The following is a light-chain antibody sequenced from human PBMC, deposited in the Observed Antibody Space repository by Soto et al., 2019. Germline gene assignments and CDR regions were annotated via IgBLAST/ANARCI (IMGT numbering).Light chain of an antibody. J-gene: IGKJ1*01. V-gene: IGKV3-20*01. CDR3: QQYGSSPT. Sequence: ETVLTQSPGTLSLSPGERATLSCRSSQSVSSNYLAWYQQKPGQAPRLLIYDVSSRATGIPDRFSGSGSGTDFTLTISRLEPEDFAMYYCQQYGSSPTFGQGTNVEIK. CDR1: QSVSSNY. CDR2: DVS.